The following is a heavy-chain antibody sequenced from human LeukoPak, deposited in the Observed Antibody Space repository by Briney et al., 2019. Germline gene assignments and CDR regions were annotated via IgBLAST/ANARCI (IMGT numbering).Heavy chain of an antibody. Sequence: GGSLRLSCAASGFTFRSYAMSWVRQAPGKGLEWVSAISGSGGSTYYADSVKGRFTISRDNSKNTLYLQMNSLRAEDTAVYYCAIWGTYDFWSGYYPFDYWGQGTLVTVSS. J-gene: IGHJ4*02. D-gene: IGHD3-3*01. V-gene: IGHV3-23*01. CDR1: GFTFRSYA. CDR2: ISGSGGST. CDR3: AIWGTYDFWSGYYPFDY.